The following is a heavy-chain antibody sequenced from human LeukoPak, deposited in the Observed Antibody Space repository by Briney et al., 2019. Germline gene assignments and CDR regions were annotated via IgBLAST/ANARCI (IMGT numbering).Heavy chain of an antibody. D-gene: IGHD3-3*01. Sequence: PSETLSLTCTVSGGSISSGGYYWSWIRQPPGKGLEWIGYIYHSGSTYYNPSLKSRVTISVDRSKSQFSLKLSSVTAADTAVYYCARGAPLGDFWSGYYPFDYWGQGTLVTVSS. CDR2: IYHSGST. CDR1: GGSISSGGYY. J-gene: IGHJ4*02. V-gene: IGHV4-30-2*01. CDR3: ARGAPLGDFWSGYYPFDY.